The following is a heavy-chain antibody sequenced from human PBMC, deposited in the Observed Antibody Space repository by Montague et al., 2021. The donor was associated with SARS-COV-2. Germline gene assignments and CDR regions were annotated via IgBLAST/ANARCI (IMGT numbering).Heavy chain of an antibody. D-gene: IGHD2-21*02. V-gene: IGHV4-39*01. Sequence: SETLSLTCTVSGGSISSGDYYWNWIRQPPGKGLEWIGSIYYSGSTYYNPSLRSRVTISVDTSKNQFSLKLSSVTAADTAVYYCASPTVVVTAPNYYGMDVWGQGTTVTVSS. CDR1: GGSISSGDYY. CDR2: IYYSGST. J-gene: IGHJ6*02. CDR3: ASPTVVVTAPNYYGMDV.